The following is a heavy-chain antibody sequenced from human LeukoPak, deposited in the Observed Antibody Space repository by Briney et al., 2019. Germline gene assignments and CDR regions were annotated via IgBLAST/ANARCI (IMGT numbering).Heavy chain of an antibody. D-gene: IGHD3-10*01. CDR2: IYSGGST. V-gene: IGHV3-66*01. J-gene: IGHJ4*02. Sequence: GGSLRLSCAASGFTVSSNYMSWVRQAPGKGLEWVSVIYSGGSTYYADSVKGRFTISRDNSKNTLYLQMNSLRAEDTAVYYCARAGYYGSGSYYLSAFDYWGQGTLVTASS. CDR1: GFTVSSNY. CDR3: ARAGYYGSGSYYLSAFDY.